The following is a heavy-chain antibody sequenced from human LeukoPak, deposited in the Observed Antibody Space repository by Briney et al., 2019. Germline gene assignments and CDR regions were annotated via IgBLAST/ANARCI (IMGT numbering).Heavy chain of an antibody. CDR2: ISAYNGNT. CDR3: ARANYGGNGYFDY. J-gene: IGHJ4*02. V-gene: IGHV1-18*01. CDR1: GYTFNNYG. D-gene: IGHD4-23*01. Sequence: GASVSVSFKASGYTFNNYGISWVRQAPGQGLEWMGWISAYNGNTNYAQKLQGRVTTTTDTSTSTAYMELRSLRSDDTAVYYCARANYGGNGYFDYWGQGTLVTVSS.